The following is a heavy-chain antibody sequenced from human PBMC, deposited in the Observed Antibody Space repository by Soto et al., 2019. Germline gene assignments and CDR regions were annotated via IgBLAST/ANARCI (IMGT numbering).Heavy chain of an antibody. D-gene: IGHD3-10*01. CDR2: IRSKANSYAK. Sequence: EVQLVESGGGLVQPGGSLKLSCAASGFTFSGSAMHWVRQASGKGLEWVGRIRSKANSYAKAYAASVKGRFTISRDDSKNTAYLQMNSLKTEDTAVYYCTMGLLWFGAYWGPGTLVTVSS. V-gene: IGHV3-73*02. CDR3: TMGLLWFGAY. J-gene: IGHJ4*02. CDR1: GFTFSGSA.